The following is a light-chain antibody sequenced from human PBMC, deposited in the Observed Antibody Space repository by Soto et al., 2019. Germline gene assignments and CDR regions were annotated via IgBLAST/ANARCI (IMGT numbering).Light chain of an antibody. CDR2: EVS. V-gene: IGLV2-11*01. CDR3: CSHSASYTFV. J-gene: IGLJ1*01. CDR1: STDVGGYNY. Sequence: QSVLAQPSSVSGSPGQSITISCTGTSTDVGGYNYVSWYQHHPGKGPKLIIYEVSNRPSGVPDRFSGSKSGNTASLSISGLQAEDEADYYCCSHSASYTFVFGTGTKVTVL.